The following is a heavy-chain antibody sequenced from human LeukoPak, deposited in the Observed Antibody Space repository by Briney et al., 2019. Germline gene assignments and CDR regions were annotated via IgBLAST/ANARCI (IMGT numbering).Heavy chain of an antibody. Sequence: GASVKVSCKASGYTFTGYYMHWVRQAPGQGLEWMGWIKPNSGGTNYAQKFQGRVTMTRDTSISTAYMELSSLRSDDTAVYYCARGSPPRRNYDSRGYYSYYFDYWGQGTLVTVSS. CDR3: ARGSPPRRNYDSRGYYSYYFDY. V-gene: IGHV1-2*02. D-gene: IGHD3-22*01. CDR1: GYTFTGYY. J-gene: IGHJ4*02. CDR2: IKPNSGGT.